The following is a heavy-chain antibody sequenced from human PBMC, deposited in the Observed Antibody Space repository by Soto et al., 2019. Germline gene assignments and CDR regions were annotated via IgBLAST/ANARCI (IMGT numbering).Heavy chain of an antibody. CDR3: ERVTPITMIVGAFDI. Sequence: PGGSLRLSCAASGFTFDDYGMSWVRQAPGKGLEWVSGINWNGGSTGYADSVKGRFTISRDNAKNSLYLQMNSLRAEDTALYYCERVTPITMIVGAFDIWGQGTMVNVSS. D-gene: IGHD3-22*01. J-gene: IGHJ3*02. V-gene: IGHV3-20*04. CDR2: INWNGGST. CDR1: GFTFDDYG.